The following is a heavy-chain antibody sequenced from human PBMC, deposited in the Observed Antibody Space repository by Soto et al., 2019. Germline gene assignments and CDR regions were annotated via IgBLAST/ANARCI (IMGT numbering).Heavy chain of an antibody. Sequence: SETLSLTCTVSGGSISSYYWSWIRQPPGKGLEWIGYIYYSGSTNYNPSLKSRVTISVDTSKNQFSLKLSSVTAADTAVYYCARNPLLPYIAARPHAFDIWGQGTMVTVSS. J-gene: IGHJ3*02. V-gene: IGHV4-59*01. CDR2: IYYSGST. CDR3: ARNPLLPYIAARPHAFDI. D-gene: IGHD6-6*01. CDR1: GGSISSYY.